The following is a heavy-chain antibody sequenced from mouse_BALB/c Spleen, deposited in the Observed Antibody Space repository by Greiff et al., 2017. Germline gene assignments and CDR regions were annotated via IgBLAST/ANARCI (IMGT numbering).Heavy chain of an antibody. CDR3: ARDLGSYAMDY. CDR2: INSNGGST. Sequence: EVMLVESGGGLVQPGGSLKLSCAASGFTFSSYGMSWVRQTPDKRLELVATINSNGGSTYYPDSVKGRFTISRDNAKNTLYLQMSSLKSEDTAMYYCARDLGSYAMDYWGQGTSVTVSS. V-gene: IGHV5-6-3*01. J-gene: IGHJ4*01. CDR1: GFTFSSYG.